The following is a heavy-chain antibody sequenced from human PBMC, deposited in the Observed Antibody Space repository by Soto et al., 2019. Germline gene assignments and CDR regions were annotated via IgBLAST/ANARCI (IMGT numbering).Heavy chain of an antibody. J-gene: IGHJ6*02. Sequence: PLEILSLTCAVSGGSISSSSWWSWVRQPPGKGLEWIGEIYHSGSTNYNPSLKSRVTISVDKSKNQFSLKLSSVTAADTAVYYCARGGRTTVTTFYYGMDVWGQGTTVTVSS. CDR2: IYHSGST. CDR1: GGSISSSSW. D-gene: IGHD4-17*01. V-gene: IGHV4-4*02. CDR3: ARGGRTTVTTFYYGMDV.